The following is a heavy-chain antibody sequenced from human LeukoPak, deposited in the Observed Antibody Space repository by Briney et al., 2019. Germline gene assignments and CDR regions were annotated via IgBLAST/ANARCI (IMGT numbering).Heavy chain of an antibody. V-gene: IGHV3-11*01. J-gene: IGHJ4*02. CDR3: AGAGAHTAIFIRDY. CDR1: GFTFSDYY. D-gene: IGHD5-18*01. Sequence: GGSLRLSCAASGFTFSDYYMSWIRQAPGKGLEWVSYIYSSGSTIYYAGSVKGRFTISRDNAENSLYLQMNSLRAEETAGYYCAGAGAHTAIFIRDYWRRGTLVSVS. CDR2: IYSSGSTI.